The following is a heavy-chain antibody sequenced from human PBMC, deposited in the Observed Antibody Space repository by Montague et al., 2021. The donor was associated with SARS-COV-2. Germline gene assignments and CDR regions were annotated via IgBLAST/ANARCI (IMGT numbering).Heavy chain of an antibody. CDR2: LYYSGST. CDR3: ARQENSSGWFKPDAFDI. J-gene: IGHJ3*02. D-gene: IGHD6-19*01. CDR1: GGSISSYY. V-gene: IGHV4-59*08. Sequence: SETLSLTCTVSGGSISSYYWSWIRQPPGKGLEWIGYLYYSGSTNYNPSLKSRVTISVDTSKNQFSLKLSSVTAADTAVYYCARQENSSGWFKPDAFDIWGQGTMVTVSS.